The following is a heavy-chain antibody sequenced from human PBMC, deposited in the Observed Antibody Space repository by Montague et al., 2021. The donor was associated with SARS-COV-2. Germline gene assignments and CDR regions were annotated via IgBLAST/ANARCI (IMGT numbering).Heavy chain of an antibody. CDR1: GGSLSGFY. Sequence: SETLSLTCAVYGGSLSGFYWTWIRQAPGKGLEWVGEITHGGSTXXXPAXXXRLTISLDTSKNQFSLNLDSVTAADTATYYCARSHDYRGNDYFDSWGQGALLIVSS. J-gene: IGHJ4*02. V-gene: IGHV4-34*01. D-gene: IGHD4-23*01. CDR3: ARSHDYRGNDYFDS. CDR2: ITHGGST.